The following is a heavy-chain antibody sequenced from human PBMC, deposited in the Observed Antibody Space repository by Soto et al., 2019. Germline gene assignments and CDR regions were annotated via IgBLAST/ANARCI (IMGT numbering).Heavy chain of an antibody. CDR2: ISPYTGNT. V-gene: IGHV1-18*01. D-gene: IGHD3-16*01. Sequence: QVQLVQSGDEVKKPGASVKVSCKASGYIFVNYGIAWVRQAPGQGLEWMGWISPYTGNTHSATKVQGRLTMTTDTPKRTAYMDLASMTSDDTAVYYLGMVDNYVTPTPQDVWGQATTVTVSS. CDR1: GYIFVNYG. CDR3: GMVDNYVTPTPQDV. J-gene: IGHJ6*02.